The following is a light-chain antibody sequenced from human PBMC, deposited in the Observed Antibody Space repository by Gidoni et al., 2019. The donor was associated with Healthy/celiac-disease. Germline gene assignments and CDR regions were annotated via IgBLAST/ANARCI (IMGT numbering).Light chain of an antibody. CDR3: QPRSNWPLT. CDR2: DAS. Sequence: IVLTQSPATLSLSPGERATLSCRASQSVSSYLAWYQQKPGQAPRLLIYDASNRATGIPARFSGSGSGTDFTLTISSLEPEDFAVYYCQPRSNWPLTFGGGTKVEIK. J-gene: IGKJ4*01. CDR1: QSVSSY. V-gene: IGKV3-11*01.